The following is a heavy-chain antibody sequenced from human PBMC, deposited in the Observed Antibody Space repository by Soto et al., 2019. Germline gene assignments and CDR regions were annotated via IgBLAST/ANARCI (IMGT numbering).Heavy chain of an antibody. CDR3: ASNAAEARSSMIVVVTTAFYYYYGMDV. J-gene: IGHJ6*02. CDR2: IIPIFGTA. V-gene: IGHV1-69*01. Sequence: QVQLVQSGAEVKKPGSSVKVSCKASGGTFSSYAISWVRQAPGQGLEWMGGIIPIFGTANYAQKFQGRVTITADESTSTAYMELSSLRSEDTDVYYCASNAAEARSSMIVVVTTAFYYYYGMDVWGQGTTVTVSS. CDR1: GGTFSSYA. D-gene: IGHD3-22*01.